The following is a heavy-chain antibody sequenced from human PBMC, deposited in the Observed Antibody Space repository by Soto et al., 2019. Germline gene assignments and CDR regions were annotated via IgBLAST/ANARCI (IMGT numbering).Heavy chain of an antibody. D-gene: IGHD2-2*02. Sequence: QVQLVQSGAEVKKPGSSVKVSCEASGGTFSSYAISWVRQAPGQGLEWMGGIIPIFGTANYAQKFQGRVTITADESTSTAYMELSSLRSEDTAVYYCARGGIVVVPAAIKANWFDPWGQGTLVTVSS. V-gene: IGHV1-69*01. CDR3: ARGGIVVVPAAIKANWFDP. J-gene: IGHJ5*02. CDR2: IIPIFGTA. CDR1: GGTFSSYA.